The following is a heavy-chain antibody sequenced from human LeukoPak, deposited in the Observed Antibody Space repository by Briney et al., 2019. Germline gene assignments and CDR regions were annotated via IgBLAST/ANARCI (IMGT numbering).Heavy chain of an antibody. CDR3: ARAKQQLVPFLFDY. J-gene: IGHJ4*02. V-gene: IGHV4-59*01. CDR1: GGSISSYY. D-gene: IGHD6-13*01. CDR2: IYYSGST. Sequence: SETLSLTCTVPGGSISSYYWSWIRQPPGKGLEWIGYIYYSGSTNYNPSLKSRVTISVDTSKNQFSLKLNSVTAADTAVYYCARAKQQLVPFLFDYWGQGTLVTVSS.